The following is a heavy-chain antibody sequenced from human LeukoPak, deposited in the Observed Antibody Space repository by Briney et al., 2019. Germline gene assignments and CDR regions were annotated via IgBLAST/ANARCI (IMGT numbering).Heavy chain of an antibody. Sequence: GASVKVSCKASGGTFSSYAISWVRQAPGQGLEWMGGIIPIFGTANYAQKFQGRVTITADESTSTAYMELSSLRSEDTAVYYCARVKRGDIVVVPAAMYYYYYMDVWGKGTTVTVSS. CDR1: GGTFSSYA. CDR2: IIPIFGTA. CDR3: ARVKRGDIVVVPAAMYYYYYMDV. V-gene: IGHV1-69*13. J-gene: IGHJ6*03. D-gene: IGHD2-2*01.